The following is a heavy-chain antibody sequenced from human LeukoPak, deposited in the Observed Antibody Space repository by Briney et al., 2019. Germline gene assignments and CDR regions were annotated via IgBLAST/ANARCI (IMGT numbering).Heavy chain of an antibody. D-gene: IGHD6-13*01. J-gene: IGHJ4*02. Sequence: SETLSLTCTVSGGSISSYYWSWIRQPPGKRLEWIGYIYYSGSTNYNPSLKSRVTISVDTSKNQFSLELSSVTAADTAVYYCARSASIAAAGYVDYWGQGTLVTVSS. CDR3: ARSASIAAAGYVDY. CDR2: IYYSGST. V-gene: IGHV4-59*08. CDR1: GGSISSYY.